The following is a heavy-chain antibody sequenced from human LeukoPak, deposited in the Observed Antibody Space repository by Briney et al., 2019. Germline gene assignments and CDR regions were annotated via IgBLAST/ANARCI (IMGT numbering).Heavy chain of an antibody. J-gene: IGHJ3*02. V-gene: IGHV3-66*01. CDR2: IYSGGST. CDR3: AREYLYGDYTLNAFDI. CDR1: GFTVSSNY. D-gene: IGHD4-17*01. Sequence: GGSLRLSCAASGFTVSSNYMSWVRQAPGKGLEWVSVIYSGGSTYYADSVKGRFTISRDNSKNTLYLQMNSLRAEDTAVYYCAREYLYGDYTLNAFDIWGQGTMVTVSS.